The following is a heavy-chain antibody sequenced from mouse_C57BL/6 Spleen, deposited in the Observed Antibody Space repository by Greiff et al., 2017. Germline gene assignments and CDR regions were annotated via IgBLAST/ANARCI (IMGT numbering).Heavy chain of an antibody. D-gene: IGHD1-1*01. CDR2: LDPETGGT. V-gene: IGHV1-15*01. CDR3: TRRVYCPSYFDY. J-gene: IGHJ2*01. Sequence: VQLVESGAELVRPGASVTLSCTASGYTFTDYEMHWVKQTPVPGLEWIGALDPETGGTAYTQRFKGHAILAPDNASSTVYLQLRSLTSEDSAVYYCTRRVYCPSYFDYWGQGTTLTVSS. CDR1: GYTFTDYE.